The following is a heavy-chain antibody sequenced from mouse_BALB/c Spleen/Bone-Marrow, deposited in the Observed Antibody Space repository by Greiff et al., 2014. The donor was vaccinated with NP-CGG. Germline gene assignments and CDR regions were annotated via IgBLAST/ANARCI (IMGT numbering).Heavy chain of an antibody. CDR3: AKRGAYGNFWFAY. V-gene: IGHV5-6-5*01. J-gene: IGHJ3*01. Sequence: EVNLVESGGGLVKPGGSLKLSCAASGFTFSSYAMSWVRQTPEKRLEWVASISSGGSTYYPDSVKGRFTISRDNARNILYLQMSSLRCEETAMYYCAKRGAYGNFWFAYWGQGTLVTVSA. CDR2: ISSGGST. CDR1: GFTFSSYA. D-gene: IGHD2-10*02.